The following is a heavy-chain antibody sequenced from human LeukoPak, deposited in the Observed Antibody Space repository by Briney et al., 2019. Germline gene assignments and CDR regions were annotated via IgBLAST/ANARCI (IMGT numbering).Heavy chain of an antibody. CDR1: GFTFSSYG. CDR3: ARDQDFWSSYTYFFDY. CDR2: IWYDGSNT. Sequence: GGSLRLSCAASGFTFSSYGMHWVRQAPGKGLEWVAVIWYDGSNTYYADSVKGRFTISRVNSKNTLYLQMNSLRAEDTAVYYCARDQDFWSSYTYFFDYWGQGTLVTVSS. D-gene: IGHD3-3*01. V-gene: IGHV3-33*01. J-gene: IGHJ4*02.